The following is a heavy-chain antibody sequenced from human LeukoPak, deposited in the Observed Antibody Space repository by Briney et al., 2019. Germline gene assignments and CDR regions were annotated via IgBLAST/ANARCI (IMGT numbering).Heavy chain of an antibody. Sequence: GASVKVSCKASGYTFTGYYMHWVRQAPGQGLEWMGWINPNSGGTNYAQKFQGRVTMTRDTSISTAYMELSRLRSDDTAVYYCARYRNYYDSSGYYCVEYFQHWGQGTLVTVSS. CDR3: ARYRNYYDSSGYYCVEYFQH. D-gene: IGHD3-22*01. CDR1: GYTFTGYY. V-gene: IGHV1-2*02. CDR2: INPNSGGT. J-gene: IGHJ1*01.